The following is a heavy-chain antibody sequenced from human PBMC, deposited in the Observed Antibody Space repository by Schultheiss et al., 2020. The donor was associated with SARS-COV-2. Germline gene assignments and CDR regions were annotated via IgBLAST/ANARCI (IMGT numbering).Heavy chain of an antibody. Sequence: ASVKVSCKVSGYTLTELSMHWVRQATGQGLEWMGWMNPNSGNTGYAQKFQGRVTITADKSTSTAYMELSSLRSEDTAVYYCARAKATGTNWFDPWGQGTLVTVSS. CDR2: MNPNSGNT. CDR3: ARAKATGTNWFDP. J-gene: IGHJ5*02. CDR1: GYTLTELS. V-gene: IGHV1-8*03. D-gene: IGHD1-1*01.